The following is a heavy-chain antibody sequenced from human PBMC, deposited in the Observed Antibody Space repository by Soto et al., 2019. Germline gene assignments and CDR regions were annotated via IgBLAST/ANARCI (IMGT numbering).Heavy chain of an antibody. V-gene: IGHV4-34*01. CDR2: INHSGST. CDR3: ARGGRVVPAAMWSSGWFDP. Sequence: QVQLQQWGAGLLKPSETLSLTCAVYGGSFSGYYWSWIRQPPGKGLEWIGEINHSGSTNYNPSLERRVTISVATSKSQFSRRLSSVTAADTAVYYCARGGRVVPAAMWSSGWFDPWGQGTLVTVSS. J-gene: IGHJ5*02. D-gene: IGHD2-2*01. CDR1: GGSFSGYY.